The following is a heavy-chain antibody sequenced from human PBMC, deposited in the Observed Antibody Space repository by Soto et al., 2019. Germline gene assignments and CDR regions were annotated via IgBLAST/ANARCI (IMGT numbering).Heavy chain of an antibody. CDR1: GFTFDDYA. J-gene: IGHJ5*02. V-gene: IGHV3-9*01. Sequence: EVQLVESGGGLVQPGRSLRLSCAASGFTFDDYAMYWVRQAPGKGLEWVASINWNSVRIAYAGSVKGRFTISRDNARNSLYLQMTSLRSEDTAFYYCTKRPYSTSAGGWFDPWGQGTLVTVSS. CDR2: INWNSVRI. CDR3: TKRPYSTSAGGWFDP. D-gene: IGHD6-6*01.